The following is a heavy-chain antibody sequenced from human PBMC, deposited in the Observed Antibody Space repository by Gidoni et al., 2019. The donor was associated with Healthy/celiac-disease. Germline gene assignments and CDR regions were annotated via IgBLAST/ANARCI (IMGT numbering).Heavy chain of an antibody. CDR1: GCSFSNAW. CDR3: TTDPTESIAAADTGAFDI. D-gene: IGHD6-13*01. V-gene: IGHV3-15*01. J-gene: IGHJ3*02. CDR2: IKSKTDGGTT. Sequence: EVQLVESGGGLVKPGGSLRLSGAASGCSFSNAWMIWVRQAPGKGREWVGRIKSKTDGGTTDYAAPVKGRLTISRDDSKNTLYLQMNSLKTEDTAVYYCTTDPTESIAAADTGAFDIWGQGTMVTVSS.